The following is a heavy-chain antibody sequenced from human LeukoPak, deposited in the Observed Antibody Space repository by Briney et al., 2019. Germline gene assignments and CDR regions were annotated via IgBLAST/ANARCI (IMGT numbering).Heavy chain of an antibody. CDR3: ARDLAGYSGYDYSG. J-gene: IGHJ4*02. D-gene: IGHD5-12*01. CDR2: IYYSGST. CDR1: GGSISSGDYY. V-gene: IGHV4-30-4*01. Sequence: SETLSLTRTVSGGSISSGDYYWSWIRQPPGKGLEWIGYIYYSGSTYYNPSLKSRVTISVDTSKNQFSLKLTSVTAADTAVYYCARDLAGYSGYDYSGWGQGTLVTVSS.